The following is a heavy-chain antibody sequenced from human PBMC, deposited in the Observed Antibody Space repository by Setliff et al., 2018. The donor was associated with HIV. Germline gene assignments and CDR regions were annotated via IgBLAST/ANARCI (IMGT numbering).Heavy chain of an antibody. CDR3: ARHDVVRGAIDN. CDR2: LRFDGSNK. J-gene: IGHJ4*02. V-gene: IGHV3-30*02. Sequence: GGSLRLSCAAFGFTFSNYGMHLVRQAPGKGLEWVAFLRFDGSNKSYGDSVKGRFTISRDNSKNTLYVQMNSLRAEDTAVYYCARHDVVRGAIDNWGQGTLVTAPQ. CDR1: GFTFSNYG. D-gene: IGHD3-10*01.